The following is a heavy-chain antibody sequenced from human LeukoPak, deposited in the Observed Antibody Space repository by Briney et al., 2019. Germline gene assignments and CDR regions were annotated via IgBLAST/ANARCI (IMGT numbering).Heavy chain of an antibody. CDR3: ARSVGASLRDYFDY. CDR2: IYPGDSDT. V-gene: IGHV5-51*01. CDR1: GYSFSSYW. J-gene: IGHJ4*02. Sequence: GESLKISCKASGYSFSSYWIGWVRQMPGKGLEWMGIIYPGDSDTRYSPSFQDQVTISVDRSISTAYLQWSSLEAADTAVYYCARSVGASLRDYFDYWGQGSLVTVSS. D-gene: IGHD2-21*02.